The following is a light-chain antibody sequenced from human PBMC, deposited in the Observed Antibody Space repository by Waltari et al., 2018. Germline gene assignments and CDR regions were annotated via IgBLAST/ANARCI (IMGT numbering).Light chain of an antibody. Sequence: QSVLTQPPSVSGAPGQRVTISCTCSWCNIGAGYDVHGYQQLPGNAPTLHVYVVNTRPPGVPDRFFGSKSVTSASLAIPGLQPEDEADYYCQSYDTSLGVVFGGGTKLTVL. J-gene: IGLJ2*01. CDR2: VVN. CDR3: QSYDTSLGVV. CDR1: WCNIGAGYD. V-gene: IGLV1-40*01.